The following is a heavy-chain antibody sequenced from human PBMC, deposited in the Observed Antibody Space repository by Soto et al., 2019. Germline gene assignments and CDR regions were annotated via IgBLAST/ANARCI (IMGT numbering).Heavy chain of an antibody. V-gene: IGHV4-39*01. CDR2: VYYRGRS. CDR1: GGSVTNSSYY. CDR3: VSQRTTVPTQAYFDY. J-gene: IGHJ4*02. Sequence: PSETLSLTCTVSGGSVTNSSYYWGWIRQSPGKGLEWIGSVYYRGRSYSKSSVKSRVTISVDTSKNWFSLSLNSVTASDTAVYFCVSQRTTVPTQAYFDYWGPGALVTVSS. D-gene: IGHD4-17*01.